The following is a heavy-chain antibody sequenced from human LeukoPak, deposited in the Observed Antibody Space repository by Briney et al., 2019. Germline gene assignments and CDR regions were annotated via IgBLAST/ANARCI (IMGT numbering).Heavy chain of an antibody. CDR1: GYTFTSYG. CDR3: ARGKDSSSSGDYFDY. J-gene: IGHJ4*02. Sequence: ASVKVSCKASGYTFTSYGISWVRQAPGQGLEWVGWISAYNGNTNYAQKLQGRVTMTTDTSTSTAYMELRSLRSDDTAVYYCARGKDSSSSGDYFDYWGQGTLVTVSS. CDR2: ISAYNGNT. V-gene: IGHV1-18*01. D-gene: IGHD6-6*01.